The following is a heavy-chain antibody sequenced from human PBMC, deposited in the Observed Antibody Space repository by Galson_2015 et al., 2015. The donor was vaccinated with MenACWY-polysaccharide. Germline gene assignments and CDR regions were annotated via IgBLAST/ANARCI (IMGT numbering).Heavy chain of an antibody. D-gene: IGHD6-19*01. J-gene: IGHJ4*02. CDR2: TYFRSKWYS. Sequence: CAISGDSVSGNSVAWNWIRQSPSRGLEWLGRTYFRSKWYSDYAESVKSRISINADTSKNQFSLQLNSVTPEDTAVYYCARGLAVPGYSLDYWGQGTLVTVSS. CDR3: ARGLAVPGYSLDY. V-gene: IGHV6-1*01. CDR1: GDSVSGNSVA.